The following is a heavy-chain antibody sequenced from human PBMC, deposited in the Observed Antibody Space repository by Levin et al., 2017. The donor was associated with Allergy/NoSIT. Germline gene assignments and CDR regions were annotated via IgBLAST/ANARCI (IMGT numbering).Heavy chain of an antibody. CDR2: MNPNSGNT. J-gene: IGHJ4*02. V-gene: IGHV1-8*01. D-gene: IGHD3-10*01. CDR1: GYTFTSYD. Sequence: ASVKVSCKASGYTFTSYDINWVRQATGQGLEWMGWMNPNSGNTGYTQKFQGRVTMTRNTSISTAYMELSSLRSEDTAVYYCARSAFGFGELYYWGQGTLVTVSS. CDR3: ARSAFGFGELYY.